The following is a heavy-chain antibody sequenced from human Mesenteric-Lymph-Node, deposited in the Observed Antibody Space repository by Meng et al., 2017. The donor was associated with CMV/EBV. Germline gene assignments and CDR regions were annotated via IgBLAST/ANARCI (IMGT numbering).Heavy chain of an antibody. CDR2: IRYDGTNK. CDR1: GFTFSSYA. CDR3: AKDRGWSLDY. D-gene: IGHD2-15*01. J-gene: IGHJ4*02. Sequence: GESLKISCAASGFTFSSYAMSWVRQAPGKGLEWVTFIRYDGTNKYYTDSVKGRFTISRDNSKNTLYLQLNSLTAEDTAVYYCAKDRGWSLDYWGQGTLVTVSS. V-gene: IGHV3-30*02.